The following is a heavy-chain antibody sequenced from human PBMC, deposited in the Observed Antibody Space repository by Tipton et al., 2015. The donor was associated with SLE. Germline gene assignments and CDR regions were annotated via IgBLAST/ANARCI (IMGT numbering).Heavy chain of an antibody. CDR1: GGSFSGYY. CDR3: ARAYSGWLQG. D-gene: IGHD5-12*01. CDR2: INHSGST. J-gene: IGHJ4*02. Sequence: LRLSCAVYGGSFSGYYWSWIRQPPGKGLEWIGEINHSGSTNYNPSLKSRVTISVDTSKSQFSLKLSSVTAADTAVYYCARAYSGWLQGWGQGTLVTVSS. V-gene: IGHV4-34*01.